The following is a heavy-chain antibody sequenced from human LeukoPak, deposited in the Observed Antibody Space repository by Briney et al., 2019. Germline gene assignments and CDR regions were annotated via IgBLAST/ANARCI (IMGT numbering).Heavy chain of an antibody. D-gene: IGHD4/OR15-4a*01. CDR2: IFTSGST. V-gene: IGHV4-4*07. Sequence: SETLSLTCTVSGGSISSDYWSWIRQPAGKGLEWIGRIFTSGSTSYNPSLKSRVTMSLDTSKNQFALKLSSVTAADTAVYFCSRGGANDLWGQGTLVTVSS. CDR3: SRGGANDL. J-gene: IGHJ5*02. CDR1: GGSISSDY.